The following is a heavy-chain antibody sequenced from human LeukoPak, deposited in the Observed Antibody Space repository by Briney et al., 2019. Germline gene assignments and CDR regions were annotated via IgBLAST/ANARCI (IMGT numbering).Heavy chain of an antibody. Sequence: GGSLRLSCAASGFTFNDYNMNWVRQAPGKGLEWVSYITNGGSTMQYGDSVKGRFTISRDNAKNSLYLQMNSLRAEDTAVYYCARSIGLTGGGVDVWGQGTTVTVSS. D-gene: IGHD3-9*01. CDR3: ARSIGLTGGGVDV. CDR1: GFTFNDYN. J-gene: IGHJ6*02. V-gene: IGHV3-11*01. CDR2: ITNGGSTM.